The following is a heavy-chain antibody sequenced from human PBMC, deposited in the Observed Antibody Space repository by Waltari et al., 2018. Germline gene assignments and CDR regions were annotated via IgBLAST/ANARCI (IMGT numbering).Heavy chain of an antibody. CDR1: GGSFSGYY. Sequence: QVQLQQWGAGLLKPSETLSLTCAVYGGSFSGYYWSWIRQPPGKGLEWIGEINHSGSTNYNPSLESRVTISVDTSKNQFSLKLSSVTAADTAVYYCARGPYTTTTVTAPFDYWGQGTLVTVSS. CDR2: INHSGST. CDR3: ARGPYTTTTVTAPFDY. V-gene: IGHV4-34*01. D-gene: IGHD4-17*01. J-gene: IGHJ4*02.